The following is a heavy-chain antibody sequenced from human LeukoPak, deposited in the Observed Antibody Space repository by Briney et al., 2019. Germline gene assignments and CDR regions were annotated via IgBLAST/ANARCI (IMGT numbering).Heavy chain of an antibody. CDR3: ARSEYCSGGSCYSWRGMDV. V-gene: IGHV3-30*03. J-gene: IGHJ6*02. Sequence: PGGSLRLSCAASGFTFNIYDMHWVRQAPGKGLEWVAITSHDGRNKQYADSVKGRFLISRDNSKNTLYLQMNSLRAEDTAVYYCARSEYCSGGSCYSWRGMDVWGQGTTVTVSS. CDR2: TSHDGRNK. CDR1: GFTFNIYD. D-gene: IGHD2-15*01.